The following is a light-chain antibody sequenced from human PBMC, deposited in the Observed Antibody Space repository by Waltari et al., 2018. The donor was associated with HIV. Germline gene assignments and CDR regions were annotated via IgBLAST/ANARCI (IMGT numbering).Light chain of an antibody. V-gene: IGKV1-33*01. J-gene: IGKJ3*01. Sequence: DIQMTQSPSSLSASVGDRVTITCQASQDISNYLNWYQQKPGKAPKLLIYDASNLETGDPSRFSGSGSGTDFTFTISSLQPEDIATYYCQQYDNPLFTFGPGTKVDIK. CDR3: QQYDNPLFT. CDR1: QDISNY. CDR2: DAS.